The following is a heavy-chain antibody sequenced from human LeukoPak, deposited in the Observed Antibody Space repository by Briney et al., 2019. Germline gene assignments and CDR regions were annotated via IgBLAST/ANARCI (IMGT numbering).Heavy chain of an antibody. CDR1: GYTFTGYY. D-gene: IGHD2-2*01. J-gene: IGHJ5*02. CDR3: ARLYPWGYQLLRRGWFDP. CDR2: INPNSGGT. V-gene: IGHV1-2*02. Sequence: ASVKVSCKASGYTFTGYYMHWVRQAPGQGLEWMGWINPNSGGTNYAQKFQGRVTMTRDTSISTAYMELSSLRSEDTAVYYCARLYPWGYQLLRRGWFDPWGQGTLVTVSS.